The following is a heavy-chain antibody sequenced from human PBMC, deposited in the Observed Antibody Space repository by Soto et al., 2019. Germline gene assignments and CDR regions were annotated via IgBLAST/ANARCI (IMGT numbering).Heavy chain of an antibody. Sequence: EVQLVESGGGLVQSGGSLRLSCAASGFSFDSYWMHWVRQAPGQGPMWVSRIDYDGTTTNYADSVKGRFTISRDNGKSTLYLQMNSLRPEDTAVYYCTRGPRASSGGTGAYWGKGTLVTVSS. CDR1: GFSFDSYW. CDR3: TRGPRASSGGTGAY. CDR2: IDYDGTTT. D-gene: IGHD2-2*01. V-gene: IGHV3-74*01. J-gene: IGHJ1*01.